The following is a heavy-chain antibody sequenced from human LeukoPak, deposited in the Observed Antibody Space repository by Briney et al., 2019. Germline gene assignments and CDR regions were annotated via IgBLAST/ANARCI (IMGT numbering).Heavy chain of an antibody. V-gene: IGHV3-53*01. Sequence: PGGSLRLSCAASGFTVSSNYMSWVRQAPGKGLEWVSIIYSGGSTYYADSVKGRFTISRDNSKNTLYLQMNSLRAEDTAVYYCAKEYYYASGTYSPIDYWGQGTLVTVSS. D-gene: IGHD3-10*01. CDR3: AKEYYYASGTYSPIDY. CDR2: IYSGGST. J-gene: IGHJ4*02. CDR1: GFTVSSNY.